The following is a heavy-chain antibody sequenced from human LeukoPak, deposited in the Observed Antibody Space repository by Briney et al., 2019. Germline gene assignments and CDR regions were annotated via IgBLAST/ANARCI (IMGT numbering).Heavy chain of an antibody. CDR2: ISSGSSYK. CDR3: ARSNCSGGTCYSFSFDY. D-gene: IGHD2-15*01. J-gene: IGHJ4*02. V-gene: IGHV3-21*01. Sequence: GGSLRLSCAASGFTFSTYSMNWVRQAPGKGLEWVSSISSGSSYKYYADSVKGRFTISRDNAKNSMYLQMNSLRAEDTAVYYCARSNCSGGTCYSFSFDYWGQGTLVTVSS. CDR1: GFTFSTYS.